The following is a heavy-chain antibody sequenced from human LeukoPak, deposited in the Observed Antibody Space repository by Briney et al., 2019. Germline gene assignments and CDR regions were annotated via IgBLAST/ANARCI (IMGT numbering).Heavy chain of an antibody. CDR1: GFTFSSYS. Sequence: GGSLRLSCAASGFTFSSYSMNWVRQAPGKGLEWVSSISSSSSYIYYADSVKGRFTISRDNAKNSLYLQMSSLRAEDTAVYYCARERGVYDSSGFIDYWGQGTLVTVSS. V-gene: IGHV3-21*01. D-gene: IGHD3-22*01. J-gene: IGHJ4*02. CDR2: ISSSSSYI. CDR3: ARERGVYDSSGFIDY.